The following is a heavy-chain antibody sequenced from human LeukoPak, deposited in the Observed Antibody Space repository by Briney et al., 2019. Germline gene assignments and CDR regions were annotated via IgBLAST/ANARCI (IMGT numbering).Heavy chain of an antibody. CDR3: ARDQRYCSSSSCPWEPFDY. V-gene: IGHV3-74*01. J-gene: IGHJ4*02. D-gene: IGHD2-2*01. Sequence: GGSLRLSCAASGFTFSSYWMHWVRQVPGKGLVWVSRISSDGTSTAYADSVKGRFTISRDNAKNSLYLQMNSLRAEDTAVYYCARDQRYCSSSSCPWEPFDYWGQGTLVTVSS. CDR2: ISSDGTST. CDR1: GFTFSSYW.